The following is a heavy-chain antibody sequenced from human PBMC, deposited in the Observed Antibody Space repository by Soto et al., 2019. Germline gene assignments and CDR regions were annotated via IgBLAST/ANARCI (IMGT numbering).Heavy chain of an antibody. CDR1: GGTFSSYA. Sequence: QVQLVQSGAEVKKPGSSVKVSCKASGGTFSSYAISWVRQAPGQGLEWMGGIIPIFGTANYAQKFQGRVTITADESTSTAYMELSSLRCEDTAVYYCARGGYCSGGSCFSNWFDPWGQGTLVTVSS. J-gene: IGHJ5*02. D-gene: IGHD2-15*01. CDR3: ARGGYCSGGSCFSNWFDP. CDR2: IIPIFGTA. V-gene: IGHV1-69*01.